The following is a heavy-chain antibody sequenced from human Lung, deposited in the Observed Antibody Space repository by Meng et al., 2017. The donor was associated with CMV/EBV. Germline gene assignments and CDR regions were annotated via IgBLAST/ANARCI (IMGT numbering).Heavy chain of an antibody. V-gene: IGHV4-4*02. CDR3: ARGKQDAWELLAY. J-gene: IGHJ4*02. CDR1: GVSISSNIR. D-gene: IGHD1-26*01. Sequence: VQLQESGPGLVKPSGTRSLTGGVSGVSISSNIRWTWVRQPPGKGLEWIGDIDDSGSTNYNPSLNSRISISLDKSKNHFSLKVNSVTAADTAVYYCARGKQDAWELLAYWGQGALVTVSS. CDR2: IDDSGST.